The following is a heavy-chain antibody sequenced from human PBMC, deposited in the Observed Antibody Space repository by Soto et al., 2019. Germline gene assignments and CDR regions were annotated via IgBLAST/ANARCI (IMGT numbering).Heavy chain of an antibody. CDR2: ISGSGGST. CDR3: AKDLDRVVVVAATFAY. Sequence: GGSLRLSCAASGFTFSSYAMSWVRQAPGKGLEWVSAISGSGGSTYYADSVKGRFTISRDNSKNTLYLQMNSLRAEDTAVYYCAKDLDRVVVVAATFAYWGQGTLVTVSS. V-gene: IGHV3-23*01. D-gene: IGHD2-15*01. J-gene: IGHJ4*02. CDR1: GFTFSSYA.